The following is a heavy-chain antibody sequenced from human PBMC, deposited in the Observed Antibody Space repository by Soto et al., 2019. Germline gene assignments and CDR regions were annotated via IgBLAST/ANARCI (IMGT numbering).Heavy chain of an antibody. CDR3: AKDHGLRFLEWSFDY. J-gene: IGHJ4*02. V-gene: IGHV3-23*01. D-gene: IGHD3-3*01. CDR1: GFTFSSYA. Sequence: GGSLRLSCAASGFTFSSYAMSWVRQAPGKGLEWVSAISGSGGSTYYADSVKGRFTISRDNSKNTLYLQMNSLRAEDTAVYYCAKDHGLRFLEWSFDYWGQGTLVTVSS. CDR2: ISGSGGST.